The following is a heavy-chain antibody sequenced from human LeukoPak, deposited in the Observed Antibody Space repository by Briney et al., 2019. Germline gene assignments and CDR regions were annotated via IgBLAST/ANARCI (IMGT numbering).Heavy chain of an antibody. J-gene: IGHJ5*02. D-gene: IGHD2-2*01. V-gene: IGHV1-18*04. CDR2: ISAYNGNT. Sequence: GASVKVSCKASGYTFTSYGISWVRQAPGQGLEWMGWISAYNGNTNYAQKLQSRVTMTTDTSTSTAYMELRSLRSDDTAVYYCARDRYCSSTSCPPGSWFDPWGQGTLVTVSS. CDR1: GYTFTSYG. CDR3: ARDRYCSSTSCPPGSWFDP.